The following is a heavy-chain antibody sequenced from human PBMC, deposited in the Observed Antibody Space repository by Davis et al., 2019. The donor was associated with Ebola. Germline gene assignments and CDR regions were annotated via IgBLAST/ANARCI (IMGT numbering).Heavy chain of an antibody. J-gene: IGHJ5*02. CDR1: GGSISSSSYY. D-gene: IGHD6-19*01. Sequence: PSETLSLTCTVSGGSISSSSYYWGWIRQPPGKGLEWIGSIYYSGSTYYNPSLKSRVTISVDTSKNQFSLKLSSVTAADTAVYYCARLRSIAVADAFWFDPWGQGTLVTVSS. CDR3: ARLRSIAVADAFWFDP. CDR2: IYYSGST. V-gene: IGHV4-39*01.